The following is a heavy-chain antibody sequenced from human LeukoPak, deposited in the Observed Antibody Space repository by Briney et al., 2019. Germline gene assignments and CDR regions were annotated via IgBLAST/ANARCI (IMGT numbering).Heavy chain of an antibody. CDR2: INSDGSSA. CDR1: GNSL. Sequence: PGGSLRLSCAASGNSLMHWVRQAPGKGLVWVSRINSDGSSASCADSVKGRFTISRDNAKNTLFLQMNSLRAEDTAVYYCARDLAGPDYWGQGTLVTVSS. CDR3: ARDLAGPDY. J-gene: IGHJ4*02. D-gene: IGHD6-19*01. V-gene: IGHV3-74*01.